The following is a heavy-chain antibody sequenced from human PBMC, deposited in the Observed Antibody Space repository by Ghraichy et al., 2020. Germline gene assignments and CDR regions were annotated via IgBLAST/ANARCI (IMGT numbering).Heavy chain of an antibody. J-gene: IGHJ6*02. Sequence: GESLNISCAASGFTVSSNYMSWVRQAPGKGLEWVSVIYSGGSTYYADSVKGRFTISRDNSKNTLYLQMNSLRAKDTAVYYCARFGIVTTLSHDYYYYGMDVWGQGTTVTVSS. V-gene: IGHV3-53*01. CDR1: GFTVSSNY. CDR3: ARFGIVTTLSHDYYYYGMDV. D-gene: IGHD3-22*01. CDR2: IYSGGST.